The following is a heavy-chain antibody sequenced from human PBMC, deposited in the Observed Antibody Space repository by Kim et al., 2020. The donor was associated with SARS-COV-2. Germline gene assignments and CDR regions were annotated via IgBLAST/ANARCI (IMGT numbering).Heavy chain of an antibody. J-gene: IGHJ5*02. Sequence: SETLSLTCTVSGGSISSSSYYWGWIRQPPGKGLEWIGSIYYSGSTYYNPSLKSRVTISVDTSKNQFSLKLSSVTAADTAVYYCARQVDTAMGVGDWFDPWGQGTLVTVSS. CDR3: ARQVDTAMGVGDWFDP. CDR2: IYYSGST. CDR1: GGSISSSSYY. D-gene: IGHD5-18*01. V-gene: IGHV4-39*07.